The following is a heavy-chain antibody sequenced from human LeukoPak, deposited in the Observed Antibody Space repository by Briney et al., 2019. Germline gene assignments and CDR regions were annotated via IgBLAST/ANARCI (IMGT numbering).Heavy chain of an antibody. J-gene: IGHJ3*02. CDR2: ISYDGSNK. D-gene: IGHD3-9*01. V-gene: IGHV3-30-3*01. Sequence: PGGSLRLSCAASGFTFSSYAMHWVRQAPGKGLEWVAVISYDGSNKYYADSVKGRFTISRDNAKNSLYLQMNSLRAEDTALYYCAKGGRYFDWLQSLGDAFDIWGQGTMVTVSS. CDR1: GFTFSSYA. CDR3: AKGGRYFDWLQSLGDAFDI.